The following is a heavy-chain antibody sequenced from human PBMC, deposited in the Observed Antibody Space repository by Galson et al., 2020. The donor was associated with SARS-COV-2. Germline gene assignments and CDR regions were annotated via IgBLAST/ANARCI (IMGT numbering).Heavy chain of an antibody. CDR3: ARTTIFGVVDRFDY. CDR1: GGSISSSSYY. J-gene: IGHJ4*02. V-gene: IGHV4-39*01. CDR2: IYYSGST. Sequence: SETLSLTCTVSGGSISSSSYYWGWIRQPPGKGLEWIGSIYYSGSTYYNPSLKSRVTISVDTSKNQFSLKLSSVTAADTAVYYFARTTIFGVVDRFDYWGQGTLVTVSS. D-gene: IGHD3-3*01.